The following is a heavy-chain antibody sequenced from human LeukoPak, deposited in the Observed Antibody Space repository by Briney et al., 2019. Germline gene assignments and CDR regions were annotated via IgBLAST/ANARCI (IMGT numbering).Heavy chain of an antibody. V-gene: IGHV3-48*04. CDR1: GFDFSTYS. CDR2: ISSSSSNI. CDR3: ARVGRSGWPVDY. J-gene: IGHJ4*02. Sequence: GSLRLSCAASGFDFSTYSIDWVRQAPGKGLEWVSYISSSSSNIYHADSVKGRFTISRDNAKNSLHLQMNSLRAEDTAVYYCARVGRSGWPVDYWGQGTLSPFPQ. D-gene: IGHD6-19*01.